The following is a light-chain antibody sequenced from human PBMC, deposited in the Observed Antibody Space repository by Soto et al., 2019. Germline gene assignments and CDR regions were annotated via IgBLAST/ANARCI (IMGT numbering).Light chain of an antibody. Sequence: QSALTQPASVSGSPGQSITISCTGTSSDVGGYNYVSWYQQHPGKAPKLMIYDVSNRPSGVSNRFSGSKSGNTASLTISGLQAEAEADYYCSSYTSSSRVFGTGTKLTVL. CDR3: SSYTSSSRV. V-gene: IGLV2-14*01. J-gene: IGLJ1*01. CDR1: SSDVGGYNY. CDR2: DVS.